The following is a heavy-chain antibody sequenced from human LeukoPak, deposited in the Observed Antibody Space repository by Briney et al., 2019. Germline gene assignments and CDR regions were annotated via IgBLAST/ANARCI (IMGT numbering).Heavy chain of an antibody. CDR2: ISSSSSYI. Sequence: GGSLRLSCAASGFTFSSYSMNWVRQAPGKGLEWVSSISSSSSYIYYADSVKGRFTISRGNAKNSLYLQMNSLRAEDTAVYYCARGFSYCSSTSCYLLYYFDYWGQGTLVTVSS. J-gene: IGHJ4*02. V-gene: IGHV3-21*01. CDR1: GFTFSSYS. CDR3: ARGFSYCSSTSCYLLYYFDY. D-gene: IGHD2-2*01.